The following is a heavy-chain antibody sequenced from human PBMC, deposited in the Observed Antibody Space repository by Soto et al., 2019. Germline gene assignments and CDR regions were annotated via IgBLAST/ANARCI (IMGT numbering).Heavy chain of an antibody. V-gene: IGHV3-30*18. J-gene: IGHJ4*02. D-gene: IGHD5-18*01. CDR2: ISYDGSNK. CDR3: AKDRDTAMVKVFDY. Sequence: GGSLRLSCAASGFTFSSYGMHWVRQAPGKGLEWVAVISYDGSNKYYADSVKGRFTISRDNYKNKLYMQMNSLRAEDTAVYYCAKDRDTAMVKVFDYWGQGTLVTVSS. CDR1: GFTFSSYG.